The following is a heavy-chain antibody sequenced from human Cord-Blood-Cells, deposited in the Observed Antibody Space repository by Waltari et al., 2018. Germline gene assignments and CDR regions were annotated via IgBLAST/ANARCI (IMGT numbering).Heavy chain of an antibody. CDR1: GFACSSYG. D-gene: IGHD3-16*01. J-gene: IGHJ6*03. Sequence: QVQLVESGGGVVQPGRSLRPSCAASGFACSSYGMHWVRQATGKGLEWVAVIWYDGSNKYYADSVKGRFTISRDNSKNTLYLQMNSLRAEDTAVYYCARDGGYYYYYYYMDVWGKGTTVTVSS. V-gene: IGHV3-33*01. CDR2: IWYDGSNK. CDR3: ARDGGYYYYYYYMDV.